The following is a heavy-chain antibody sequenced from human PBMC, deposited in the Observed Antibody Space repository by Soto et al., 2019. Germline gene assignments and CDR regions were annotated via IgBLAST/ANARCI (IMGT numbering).Heavy chain of an antibody. CDR3: AREGHDYGSGYNY. V-gene: IGHV3-11*04. D-gene: IGHD4-17*01. CDR1: GFTFSYYY. Sequence: GGSLRLSCAASGFTFSYYYMTWIRQAPGKGLEWVSKISGSGATIYYAHSVKGRFTVSRDNAKNSLYLQMNSLRAEDTAVYYCAREGHDYGSGYNYWGQGTLVTVSS. J-gene: IGHJ4*02. CDR2: ISGSGATI.